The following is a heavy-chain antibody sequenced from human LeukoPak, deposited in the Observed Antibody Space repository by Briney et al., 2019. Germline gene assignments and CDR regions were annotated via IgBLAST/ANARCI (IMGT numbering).Heavy chain of an antibody. CDR3: ARHLPSTSTSFDY. CDR1: GGSFSGYY. CDR2: ISPSGTT. D-gene: IGHD5-24*01. J-gene: IGHJ4*02. V-gene: IGHV4-34*01. Sequence: PSETLSLTCAVYGGSFSGYYWSWLRQPPGKGLEWIGEISPSGTTIYNPSLKSRITISRDTSKNQFSLKVTSVIAADTAVYYCARHLPSTSTSFDYWGQGTLVTVSS.